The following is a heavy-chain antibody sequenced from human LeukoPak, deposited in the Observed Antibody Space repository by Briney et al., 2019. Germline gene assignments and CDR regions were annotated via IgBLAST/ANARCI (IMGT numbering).Heavy chain of an antibody. CDR1: GYSSTNYW. J-gene: IGHJ4*02. CDR3: ARPGTGTTPDS. CDR2: IYPSDSDA. V-gene: IGHV5-51*01. Sequence: GESPKISCKGSGYSSTNYWIGWVRQMPGKGLEWMGIIYPSDSDARYSPSFQGQVTISADKSISTAYLQWSSLKASDTAMYYCARPGTGTTPDSWGQGTLITVSS. D-gene: IGHD1-7*01.